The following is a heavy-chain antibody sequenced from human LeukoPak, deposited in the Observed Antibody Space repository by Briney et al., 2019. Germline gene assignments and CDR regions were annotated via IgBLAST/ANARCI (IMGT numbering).Heavy chain of an antibody. CDR2: LSSSGDTT. J-gene: IGHJ1*01. CDR1: GFTFSSYS. CDR3: ARVTLGYSYGPPDS. V-gene: IGHV3-23*01. D-gene: IGHD5-18*01. Sequence: PGGSLRLFCAASGFTFSSYSMNWVRQAPGKGLEWVSGLSSSGDTTYYADPVKGRFTISRDNSKNTLFLQMNSLRAEDTAVYYCARVTLGYSYGPPDSWGQGTLVTVSA.